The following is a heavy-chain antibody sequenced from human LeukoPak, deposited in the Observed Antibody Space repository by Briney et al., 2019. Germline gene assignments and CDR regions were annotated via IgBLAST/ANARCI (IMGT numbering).Heavy chain of an antibody. V-gene: IGHV4-34*01. CDR2: INHSGST. J-gene: IGHJ4*02. CDR1: GGSFSGYY. CDR3: ARGIAVAGYFDY. D-gene: IGHD6-19*01. Sequence: SETLSLTCAVYGGSFSGYYWSWIRQPPGKGLEWIGEINHSGSTNYNPSLKSRVTISVDMSKNQFSLKLSSVTAADTAVYYCARGIAVAGYFDYWGQGTLVTVSS.